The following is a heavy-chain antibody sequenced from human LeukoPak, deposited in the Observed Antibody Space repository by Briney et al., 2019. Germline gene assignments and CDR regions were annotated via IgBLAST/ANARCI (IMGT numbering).Heavy chain of an antibody. CDR1: GFTFNNYW. Sequence: GGSLRLSCVASGFTFNNYWMDWVRQAPGKGLEWVASIKPDGSQKDYVDSVKGRFTISRDNGKNSLYLQLNSLRAEDTAVYYCARDLNWETYWGQGTLVSVSS. CDR2: IKPDGSQK. D-gene: IGHD7-27*01. CDR3: ARDLNWETY. V-gene: IGHV3-7*01. J-gene: IGHJ4*02.